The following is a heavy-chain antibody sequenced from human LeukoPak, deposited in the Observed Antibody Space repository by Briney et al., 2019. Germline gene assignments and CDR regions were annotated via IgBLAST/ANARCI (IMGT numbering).Heavy chain of an antibody. CDR3: ASIRGTFGY. CDR1: GFTFSDHF. V-gene: IGHV3-72*01. Sequence: GGSLRLSCAASGFTFSDHFLDWVRQAPGKGLEWVGRTRNKANSYITEYAASVKGGFTIPRDDSKNSLYLQMSSLKTDDTAMYYCASIRGTFGYWGQGTLVTVSS. CDR2: TRNKANSYIT. J-gene: IGHJ4*02. D-gene: IGHD1-26*01.